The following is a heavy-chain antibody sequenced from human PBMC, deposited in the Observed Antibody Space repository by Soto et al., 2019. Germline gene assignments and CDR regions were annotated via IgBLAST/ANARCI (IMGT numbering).Heavy chain of an antibody. Sequence: EVQLVESGGGLVKPGGSLRLSCAASGFTFSSYSMNWVRQAPGKGLEWVSSISSSSSYIYYADSVKGRFTISRDNAKNSLYLQMNSLRAEDTAVYYCARGLTGTKRSYYYYGMDVWGQGTTVTVSS. CDR3: ARGLTGTKRSYYYYGMDV. J-gene: IGHJ6*02. CDR2: ISSSSSYI. CDR1: GFTFSSYS. V-gene: IGHV3-21*01. D-gene: IGHD1-7*01.